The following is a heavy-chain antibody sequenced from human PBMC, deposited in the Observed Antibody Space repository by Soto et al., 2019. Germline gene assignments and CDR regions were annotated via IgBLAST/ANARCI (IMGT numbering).Heavy chain of an antibody. D-gene: IGHD3-22*01. V-gene: IGHV1-69*02. J-gene: IGHJ4*02. Sequence: ASVKVSCKASGGTFSIYTIIWVRQAPGQGLEWMGRIIPILGIANYAQKFQGRVTITADKSTSTAYMELSSLRSEDTAVYYCAIYYYDSSGYYSFDYWGQGTLVTVSS. CDR3: AIYYYDSSGYYSFDY. CDR2: IIPILGIA. CDR1: GGTFSIYT.